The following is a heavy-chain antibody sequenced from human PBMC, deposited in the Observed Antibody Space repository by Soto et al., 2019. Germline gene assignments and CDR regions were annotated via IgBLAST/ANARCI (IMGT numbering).Heavy chain of an antibody. CDR2: IYYSGST. Sequence: PSETLSLTCTGSGGSISSSSYYWSWIRQPPGKGLEWIGYIYYSGSTNYNPSLKSRVTISVDTSKNQFSLKLSSVTAADTAVYYCARENDDCSGGSCYRNWFDPWGQGTLVTVSS. J-gene: IGHJ5*02. CDR3: ARENDDCSGGSCYRNWFDP. CDR1: GGSISSSSYY. D-gene: IGHD2-15*01. V-gene: IGHV4-61*01.